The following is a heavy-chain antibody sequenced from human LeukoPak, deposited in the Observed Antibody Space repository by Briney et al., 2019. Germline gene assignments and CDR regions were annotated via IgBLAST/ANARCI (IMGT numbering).Heavy chain of an antibody. CDR2: ISKSDGST. V-gene: IGHV3-23*01. Sequence: PGGSLRLSCAGSGFTFSRYAMTWVRQAPGKGLAWVSSISKSDGSTYYADSVKGRFTISRDHSKNTVYLHMDSLRVEDRAIYYCARGALLPDFRGQGTLVTVSS. CDR3: ARGALLPDF. J-gene: IGHJ4*01. CDR1: GFTFSRYA.